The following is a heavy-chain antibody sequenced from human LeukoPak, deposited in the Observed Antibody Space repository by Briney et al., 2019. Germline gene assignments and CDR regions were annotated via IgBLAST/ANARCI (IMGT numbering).Heavy chain of an antibody. CDR2: IYPGDSDT. Sequence: GESLKISCKGSGYSFTSYWIGWVRQMPGKGLEWMGIIYPGDSDTRYSPSFQGQVTISADKSISTAYLQWSSLKASDTAMYYCARHWEYCSGGSCYNYFDYWGQGTLVTVSS. V-gene: IGHV5-51*01. D-gene: IGHD2-15*01. CDR1: GYSFTSYW. CDR3: ARHWEYCSGGSCYNYFDY. J-gene: IGHJ4*02.